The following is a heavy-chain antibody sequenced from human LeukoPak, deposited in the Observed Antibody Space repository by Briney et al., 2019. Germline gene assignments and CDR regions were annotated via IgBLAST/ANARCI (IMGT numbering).Heavy chain of an antibody. D-gene: IGHD6-13*01. J-gene: IGHJ4*02. CDR2: ISSSSSYI. CDR1: GFTFSSYS. Sequence: GGSLRLSCAASGFTFSSYSMNWVCHAPGKGLEWVSSISSSSSYIYYADSGKSRFTISRDNAKNSLYLQMNSLRAEDTAVYYCARDNAAAAEGMGTYWGQGTLVTVSS. CDR3: ARDNAAAAEGMGTY. V-gene: IGHV3-21*01.